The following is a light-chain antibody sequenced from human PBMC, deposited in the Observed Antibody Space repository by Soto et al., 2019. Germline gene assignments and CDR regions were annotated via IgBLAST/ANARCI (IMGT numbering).Light chain of an antibody. J-gene: IGKJ5*01. V-gene: IGKV1-39*01. CDR2: AAS. Sequence: DIQMTQKPSSLSASVEDRVIITCRASQSISNHLNWYQQKPGKAPKLLIFAASSLQSGVPSRFSGSGSGTDFTLSINSLQPEDFATYYCQQAYSFPITFGQGTRLEI. CDR1: QSISNH. CDR3: QQAYSFPIT.